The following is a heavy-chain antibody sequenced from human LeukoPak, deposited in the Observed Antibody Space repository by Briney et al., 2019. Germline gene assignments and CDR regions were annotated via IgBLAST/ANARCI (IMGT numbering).Heavy chain of an antibody. V-gene: IGHV1-24*01. CDR1: GYTLTELS. CDR3: ATDGAKYYGSSYYFDY. CDR2: FDPEDGET. J-gene: IGHJ4*02. D-gene: IGHD3-10*01. Sequence: ASVKVSCKVSGYTLTELSMHWVRQDPGKGLEWMGGFDPEDGETIYAQKFQGRVTMTEDTSTDTAYMELSSLRSEDTAVYYCATDGAKYYGSSYYFDYWGQGTLVTVSS.